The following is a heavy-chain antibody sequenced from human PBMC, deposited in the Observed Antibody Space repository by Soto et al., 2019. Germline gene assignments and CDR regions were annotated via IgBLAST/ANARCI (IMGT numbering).Heavy chain of an antibody. J-gene: IGHJ4*02. CDR2: ISAFKGNT. D-gene: IGHD6-13*01. Sequence: VQLVQSGAEVKEPGASVKVSCKASGYTFTSYGISWVRQAPGQGLEWMGWISAFKGNTNYAQKLHGRVTMTTDTATRTVYMELRSLRSDDTAVYYCARGGSSRYGVDSWGQGTLVTVSS. CDR3: ARGGSSRYGVDS. V-gene: IGHV1-18*01. CDR1: GYTFTSYG.